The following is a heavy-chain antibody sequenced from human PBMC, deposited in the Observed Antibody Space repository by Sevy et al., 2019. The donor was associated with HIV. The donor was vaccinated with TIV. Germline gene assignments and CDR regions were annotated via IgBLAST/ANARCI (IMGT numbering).Heavy chain of an antibody. J-gene: IGHJ4*02. Sequence: GGSLRLSCAASEFTVSSSYMSWVRQAPGKGLEWVSILYSGGSTYYAASVKGQFAVSRDNSKNTLNLQMNSLRAEDTAVYYCARAGTGSYRAYFDYWGQGTLVTVSS. D-gene: IGHD1-26*01. CDR2: LYSGGST. V-gene: IGHV3-53*01. CDR1: EFTVSSSY. CDR3: ARAGTGSYRAYFDY.